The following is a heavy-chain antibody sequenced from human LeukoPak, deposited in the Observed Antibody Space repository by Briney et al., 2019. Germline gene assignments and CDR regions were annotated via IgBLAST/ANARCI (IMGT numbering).Heavy chain of an antibody. J-gene: IGHJ4*02. D-gene: IGHD3-22*01. Sequence: GESLKISCKGSGYSFTSYWIGWVRPMPGKGLEWMGIIYPGDSDTRYSPSFQGQVTISADKSISTAYLQWSSLKASDTAMYYCARQANYYDSSGYYDYWGQGTLVTVSS. CDR2: IYPGDSDT. CDR3: ARQANYYDSSGYYDY. V-gene: IGHV5-51*01. CDR1: GYSFTSYW.